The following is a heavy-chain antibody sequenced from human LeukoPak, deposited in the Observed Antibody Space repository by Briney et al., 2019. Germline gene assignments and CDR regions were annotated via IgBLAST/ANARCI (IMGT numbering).Heavy chain of an antibody. D-gene: IGHD6-19*01. Sequence: PGGTLRLSCAASGFSISTYGMHWVRQAPGKGLEWVAMISHDGSEKYYVDSAKGRFTISRDNSKNTLYLQMNSLRAEDTAIYYCAKDLYSSGWYNYFDPWGQGTLVTVSS. CDR3: AKDLYSSGWYNYFDP. CDR1: GFSISTYG. J-gene: IGHJ5*02. CDR2: ISHDGSEK. V-gene: IGHV3-30*18.